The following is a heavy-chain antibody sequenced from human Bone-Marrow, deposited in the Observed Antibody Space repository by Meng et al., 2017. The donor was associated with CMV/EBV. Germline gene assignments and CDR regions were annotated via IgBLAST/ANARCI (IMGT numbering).Heavy chain of an antibody. Sequence: GESLKISCAASGFTFSSYAMHWVRQAPGRGLEYVSDIGSDGSSTSYADSVKGRFTISRDNSKNTLCLQMGSLRAEDKDVYYCESGLNRLTRGDYGMDVWGQGTTVTVSS. CDR2: IGSDGSST. CDR1: GFTFSSYA. J-gene: IGHJ6*02. V-gene: IGHV3-64*02. D-gene: IGHD1/OR15-1a*01. CDR3: ESGLNRLTRGDYGMDV.